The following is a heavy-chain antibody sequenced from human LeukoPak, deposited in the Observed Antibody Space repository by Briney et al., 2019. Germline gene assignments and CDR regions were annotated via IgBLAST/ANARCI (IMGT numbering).Heavy chain of an antibody. J-gene: IGHJ6*02. CDR1: GGTFSSYA. V-gene: IGHV1-69*13. CDR2: IIPIFGTA. D-gene: IGHD2-15*01. CDR3: ARDIVVVVAPTYYYYGMDV. Sequence: ASVKVSCKASGGTFSSYAISWVRQAPGQGLEWMGGIIPIFGTANYAQKFQGRVTITADESTSTAYMELSSLRSEDTAVYYCARDIVVVVAPTYYYYGMDVWGQGTTVTVSS.